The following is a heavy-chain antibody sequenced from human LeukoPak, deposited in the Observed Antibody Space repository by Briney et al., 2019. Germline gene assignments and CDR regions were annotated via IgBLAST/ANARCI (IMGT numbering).Heavy chain of an antibody. D-gene: IGHD3-10*01. CDR3: ARAHYVLALRGVNSYSFDY. CDR2: IYYSGST. V-gene: IGHV4-59*01. Sequence: SETLSLTCTVSGGSISSYYWSWIRQPPGKGLEWIGYIYYSGSTNYNPSLKSRVTISVDTSKNQFSLKLSSVTAADTAVYYCARAHYVLALRGVNSYSFDYWGQGTLVTVSS. J-gene: IGHJ4*02. CDR1: GGSISSYY.